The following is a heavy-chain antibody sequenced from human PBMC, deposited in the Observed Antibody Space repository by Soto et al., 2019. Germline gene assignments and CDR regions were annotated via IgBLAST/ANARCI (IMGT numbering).Heavy chain of an antibody. CDR2: INAGNGNT. CDR1: GYTFTSYA. D-gene: IGHD3-22*01. V-gene: IGHV1-3*05. J-gene: IGHJ4*02. CDR3: ASHDSSGYYFHY. Sequence: QVQLVQSGAEEKKPGASVKVSCKASGYTFTSYAMHWVRQAPGQRLEWMGWINAGNGNTKYSQKFQGRVTITRDTSASTAYMELSSLRSGDTAVYYCASHDSSGYYFHYWGQGTLVTVSS.